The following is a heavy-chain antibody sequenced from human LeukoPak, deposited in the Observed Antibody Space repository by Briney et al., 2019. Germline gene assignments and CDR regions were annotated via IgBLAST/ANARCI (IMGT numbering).Heavy chain of an antibody. J-gene: IGHJ3*02. V-gene: IGHV3-48*03. CDR1: GFTISNYE. CDR3: ARLHYYDSSGYSLAFDI. Sequence: PGGSLRLSCAASGFTISNYEMNWVRQAPGKGLEWLSYISSSGTTTHYADSVKGRFAISRDIAKNSLYLQMNSLRAEDTAVYYCARLHYYDSSGYSLAFDIWGQGTKVTVSS. D-gene: IGHD3-22*01. CDR2: ISSSGTTT.